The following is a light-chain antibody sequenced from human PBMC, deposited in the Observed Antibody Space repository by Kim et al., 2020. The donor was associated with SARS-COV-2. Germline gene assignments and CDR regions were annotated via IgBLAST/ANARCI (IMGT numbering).Light chain of an antibody. J-gene: IGKJ2*01. V-gene: IGKV1-39*01. Sequence: DIQMTQSPSSLSASVGDRVTITCRASQSISSYLNWYQQKPGKAPKLLIYAASSLQSGVPSRFSGSGSGTDFTLTISSLQPEDFATYYCQQSYSTPYTCGQATTLEI. CDR3: QQSYSTPYT. CDR2: AAS. CDR1: QSISSY.